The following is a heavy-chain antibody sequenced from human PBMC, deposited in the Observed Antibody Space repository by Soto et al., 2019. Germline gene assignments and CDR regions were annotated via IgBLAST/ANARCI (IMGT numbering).Heavy chain of an antibody. CDR2: IIPILGIA. V-gene: IGHV1-69*02. D-gene: IGHD6-19*01. J-gene: IGHJ4*02. CDR1: GGTFSRYT. Sequence: QVQLVQSGAEVKKPGSSVKVSCKASGGTFSRYTISWVRQAPGQGLEWMGRIIPILGIANYAQKFQGRVTITADKSTSTAYMELSSLRSEDTAVYYCARVRERGWVDYWGQGTLVTVSS. CDR3: ARVRERGWVDY.